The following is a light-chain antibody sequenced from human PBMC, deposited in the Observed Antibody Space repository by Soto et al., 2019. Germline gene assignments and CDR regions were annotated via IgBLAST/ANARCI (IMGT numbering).Light chain of an antibody. J-gene: IGLJ2*01. V-gene: IGLV3-1*01. CDR2: QHS. CDR3: QAWDISTDVV. CDR1: KLGDKY. Sequence: SYELTQPPSVSVSPGQTASITCSGDKLGDKYTCWYQQKPGQSPVLVIYQHSQRPSGIPERFSGSNSGNTATLTISGTQAMDEADYYCQAWDISTDVVFGGGTKVTVL.